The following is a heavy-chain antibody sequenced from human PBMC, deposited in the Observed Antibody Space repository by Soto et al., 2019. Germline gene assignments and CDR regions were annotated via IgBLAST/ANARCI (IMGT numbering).Heavy chain of an antibody. CDR3: AKDSWAIFGVPAGEYYAMDV. V-gene: IGHV3-23*01. D-gene: IGHD3-3*01. J-gene: IGHJ6*02. Sequence: PGGSLRLSCAASGFTVSSNYMSWVRQAPGKGLEWVSAISGSGGTTYYSDSVKGRFTISRDNSKNTVYLQMNDLRVEDAAEYFCAKDSWAIFGVPAGEYYAMDVWGQGTTVTVSS. CDR2: ISGSGGTT. CDR1: GFTVSSNY.